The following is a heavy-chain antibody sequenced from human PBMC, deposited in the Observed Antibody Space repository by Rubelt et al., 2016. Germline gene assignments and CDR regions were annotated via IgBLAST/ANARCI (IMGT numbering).Heavy chain of an antibody. Sequence: QVQLVQSGAEVKKPGASVKVSCKASGYTFTSYAMHWVRQAPGQRLEWMGWIDAGNGHTKYAQKCQGRVAITRDTYASTAYMELSSLRSEDTAVYYCARGYCSGGSCYYFDYWGQGTLVTVSS. CDR1: GYTFTSYA. V-gene: IGHV1-3*01. J-gene: IGHJ4*02. CDR2: IDAGNGHT. D-gene: IGHD2-15*01. CDR3: ARGYCSGGSCYYFDY.